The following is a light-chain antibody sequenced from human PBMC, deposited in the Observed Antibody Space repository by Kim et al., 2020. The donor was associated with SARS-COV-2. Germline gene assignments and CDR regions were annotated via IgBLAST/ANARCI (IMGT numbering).Light chain of an antibody. J-gene: IGLJ3*02. CDR3: QSYDSSLSGWV. CDR1: SSNIGAGYD. CDR2: GNN. V-gene: IGLV1-40*01. Sequence: QSVLTQPPSVSGAPGQRVTISCTGRSSNIGAGYDVHWYQQFPGTAPRLLIYGNNNRPSGVPDRFSGSQPGTSASLAITGLQAEDEADYYCQSYDSSLSGWVFGGGTQLTVL.